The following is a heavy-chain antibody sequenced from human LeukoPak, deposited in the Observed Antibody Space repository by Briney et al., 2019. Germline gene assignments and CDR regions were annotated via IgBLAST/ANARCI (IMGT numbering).Heavy chain of an antibody. J-gene: IGHJ4*02. CDR3: ARRGGSYLSVYYFDY. CDR1: GGSISSGGYY. Sequence: SQTLSLTCTVSGGSISSGGYYWSWIRQHPGKGLEWIGYIYYSGSTNYNPSLKSRVTISVDTSKNQFSLKLSSVTAADTAVYYCARRGGSYLSVYYFDYWGQGTLVTVSS. CDR2: IYYSGST. D-gene: IGHD1-26*01. V-gene: IGHV4-31*03.